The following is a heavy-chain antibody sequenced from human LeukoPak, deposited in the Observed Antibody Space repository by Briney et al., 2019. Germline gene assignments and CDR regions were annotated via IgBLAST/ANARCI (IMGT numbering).Heavy chain of an antibody. J-gene: IGHJ4*02. CDR1: GFTFDDYA. Sequence: GGSLRLSCAASGFTFDDYAMHWVRQAPGKGLEWVSGISWNSGNIGYADSVKGRFTISRDNAKNSLYLQMNSLRAEGTALYYCARDPYYSSSSPFFDYWGQGTLVTVSS. V-gene: IGHV3-9*01. CDR2: ISWNSGNI. CDR3: ARDPYYSSSSPFFDY. D-gene: IGHD6-6*01.